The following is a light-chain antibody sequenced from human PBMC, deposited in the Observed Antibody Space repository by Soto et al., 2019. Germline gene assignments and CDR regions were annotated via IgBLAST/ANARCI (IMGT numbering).Light chain of an antibody. V-gene: IGKV3-20*01. J-gene: IGKJ4*01. CDR1: QSISSTS. CDR3: EQYGNSHPFT. Sequence: VLTQSPGTLSLSPGERATLSCRASQSISSTSLAWYQHQPGQAPRLLVYGASVRASAIPDRFSGGGSGTDLTLTISRLETEDFAVYYSEQYGNSHPFTFGGGTTDEIK. CDR2: GAS.